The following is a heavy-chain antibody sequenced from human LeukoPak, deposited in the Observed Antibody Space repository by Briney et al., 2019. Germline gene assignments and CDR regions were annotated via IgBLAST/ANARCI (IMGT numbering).Heavy chain of an antibody. Sequence: ASVKVSCKASGYTFTSYGISWVRQAPGQGLEWMGWTSAYNGNTNYAQKLQGRVTMTTDTSTSTAYMELRSLRSDDTAVYYCARDCYYDSSEEFDYWGQGTLVTVSS. D-gene: IGHD3-22*01. CDR2: TSAYNGNT. V-gene: IGHV1-18*01. CDR3: ARDCYYDSSEEFDY. J-gene: IGHJ4*02. CDR1: GYTFTSYG.